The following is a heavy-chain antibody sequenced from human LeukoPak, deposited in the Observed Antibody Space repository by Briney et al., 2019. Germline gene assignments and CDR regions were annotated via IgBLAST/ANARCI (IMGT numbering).Heavy chain of an antibody. CDR2: IYYSGST. CDR1: GGSISSYY. V-gene: IGHV4-59*01. D-gene: IGHD2-15*01. J-gene: IGHJ3*02. Sequence: SETLSLTCTVSGGSISSYYWSWIRQPPGKGLEWIGYIYYSGSTNYNPSLKSRVTISVDTSKNQFSLKLSSVTAADTAVYYCASSWGLLAFDIWGQGTMVTVSS. CDR3: ASSWGLLAFDI.